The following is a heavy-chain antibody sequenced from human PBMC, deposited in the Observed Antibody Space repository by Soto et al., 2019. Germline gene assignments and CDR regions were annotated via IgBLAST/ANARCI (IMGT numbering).Heavy chain of an antibody. V-gene: IGHV4-59*01. D-gene: IGHD1-7*01. CDR3: AREKTTIGDFDD. CDR2: IYYSGST. J-gene: IGHJ4*02. CDR1: GGSISSYY. Sequence: PSETLSLTCTVSGGSISSYYWSWIRQPPGKGLEWIGFIYYSGSTNYNPSLKSRVTISVDTSKNQFSLKLSSVTAADTAVYYCAREKTTIGDFDDWGQGTLVTVSS.